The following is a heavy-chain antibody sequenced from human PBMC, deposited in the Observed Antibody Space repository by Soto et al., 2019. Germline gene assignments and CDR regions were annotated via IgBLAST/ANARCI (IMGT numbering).Heavy chain of an antibody. J-gene: IGHJ4*02. CDR3: ARNGAYYYGSGSYYPYYFDY. V-gene: IGHV1-69*02. Sequence: GASVKVSCKASGGTFSSYTISWVRQAPGQGLEWMGRIIPILGIANYAQKFQGRVTITADKSTSTAYMELSSLRSEDTAVYYCARNGAYYYGSGSYYPYYFDYWGQGTLVTVSS. CDR2: IIPILGIA. CDR1: GGTFSSYT. D-gene: IGHD3-10*01.